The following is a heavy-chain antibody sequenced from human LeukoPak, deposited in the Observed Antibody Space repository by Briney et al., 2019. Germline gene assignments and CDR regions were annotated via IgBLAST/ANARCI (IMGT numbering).Heavy chain of an antibody. Sequence: PPETLSLTCTVSGGSISIYYWNWIRQPAGKGLEWIGRIYNTGSTNYNPSLKSRVTMSVDTSNNRLSLNLSPVTAADTAVYYCARDGGGTGRPFDFWGQRTLVTVSS. V-gene: IGHV4-4*07. CDR1: GGSISIYY. D-gene: IGHD1-26*01. J-gene: IGHJ4*02. CDR2: IYNTGST. CDR3: ARDGGGTGRPFDF.